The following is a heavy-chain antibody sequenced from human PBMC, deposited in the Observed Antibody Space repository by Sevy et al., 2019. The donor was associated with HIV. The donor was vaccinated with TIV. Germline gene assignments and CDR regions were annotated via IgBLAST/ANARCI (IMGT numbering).Heavy chain of an antibody. Sequence: SETLSLTCTVSGGSISSRSYYWSWIRQPPGKGLEWIGSVYYSGSTNYNPSLKSRVTISVDTSKNQFFLKLSSVTAADTAVYYCARDLSWNGLDYWGQGTLVTVSS. D-gene: IGHD1-1*01. J-gene: IGHJ4*02. CDR1: GGSISSRSYY. V-gene: IGHV4-61*01. CDR3: ARDLSWNGLDY. CDR2: VYYSGST.